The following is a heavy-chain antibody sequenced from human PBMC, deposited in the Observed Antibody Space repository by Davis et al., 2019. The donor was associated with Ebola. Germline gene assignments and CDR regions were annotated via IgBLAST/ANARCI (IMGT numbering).Heavy chain of an antibody. CDR1: GYTFTTFG. CDR3: ARDKPYSSSSSPSGDF. Sequence: ASVKVSCKASGYTFTTFGITWVRQTPGQGLEWMGWVSGFTRNTIYAQKFKGRVTLTIDTSTDTAYMELWSLGPDDTAVYYCARDKPYSSSSSPSGDFWGQGTLVTVSS. CDR2: VSGFTRNT. V-gene: IGHV1-18*01. J-gene: IGHJ4*02. D-gene: IGHD6-6*01.